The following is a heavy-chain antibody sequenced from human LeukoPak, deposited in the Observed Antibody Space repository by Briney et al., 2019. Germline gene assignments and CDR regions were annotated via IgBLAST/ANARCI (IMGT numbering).Heavy chain of an antibody. Sequence: GASVKVSCKASGYTFTDYYMHWVQQAPGKGLEWMGRVDPEDGETIYAEKFQGRVTITADTSTDTAYMELSSLRSEDTAVYYCALYSYGYGAAGTAFDIWGQGTMVTVSS. D-gene: IGHD5-18*01. CDR1: GYTFTDYY. J-gene: IGHJ3*02. CDR2: VDPEDGET. CDR3: ALYSYGYGAAGTAFDI. V-gene: IGHV1-69-2*01.